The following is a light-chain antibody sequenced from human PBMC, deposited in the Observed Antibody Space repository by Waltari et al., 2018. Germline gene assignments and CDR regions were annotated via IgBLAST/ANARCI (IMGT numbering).Light chain of an antibody. CDR3: QQYGTLIT. V-gene: IGKV3-20*01. J-gene: IGKJ5*01. Sequence: EIVLTQSPGTLSLSPAERATLSCRASQSVSSTHLAWYQQKPGQAPRLLMYGASSRATGIPDRFSGSGSETDFTLTISRLEPEDFAVYYCQQYGTLITFGQGTRLEIK. CDR2: GAS. CDR1: QSVSSTH.